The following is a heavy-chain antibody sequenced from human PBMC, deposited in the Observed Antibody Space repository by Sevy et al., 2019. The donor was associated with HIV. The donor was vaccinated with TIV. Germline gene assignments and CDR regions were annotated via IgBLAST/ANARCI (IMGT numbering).Heavy chain of an antibody. CDR3: ARVVVLPDYYGMDV. D-gene: IGHD2-2*01. CDR2: ISSSSSTI. CDR1: GFTFSSYS. J-gene: IGHJ6*02. V-gene: IGHV3-48*01. Sequence: GGSLRLSCAASGFTFSSYSMNWVRQAPGKGLEWVSYISSSSSTIYYAASVKGRFTIARDNAKNSLYLQRNSLRAEDTAFYYCARVVVLPDYYGMDVWGQRTTVTVSS.